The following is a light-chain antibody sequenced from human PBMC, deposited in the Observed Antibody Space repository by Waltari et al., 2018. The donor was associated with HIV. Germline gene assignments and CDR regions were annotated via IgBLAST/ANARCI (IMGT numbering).Light chain of an antibody. CDR2: KAA. CDR1: QNIDHL. V-gene: IGKV1-5*03. Sequence: DIQMTQSPSTLSSSVGDRVANTCLDSQNIDHLLDWYQQKPGKAPKLLISKAADLESGVPSRISGSGFGTEFTLTISSLQPDDFATYYCQQYTIYSYTFGQGTKLEI. J-gene: IGKJ2*01. CDR3: QQYTIYSYT.